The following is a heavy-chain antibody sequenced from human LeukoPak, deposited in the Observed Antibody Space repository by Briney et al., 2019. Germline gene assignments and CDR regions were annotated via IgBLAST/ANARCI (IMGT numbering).Heavy chain of an antibody. CDR2: IYYSGST. Sequence: SETLSLTCTVSGGSISSYYWSWIRQPPGKGLEWIGYIYYSGSTNYNPSLKSRVTISVDTSKNQFSLKLSSVTAADTAVYYCARAGRYCSSTSCYPYNWFDPWGQGTLVTVSS. V-gene: IGHV4-59*12. CDR3: ARAGRYCSSTSCYPYNWFDP. CDR1: GGSISSYY. D-gene: IGHD2-2*01. J-gene: IGHJ5*02.